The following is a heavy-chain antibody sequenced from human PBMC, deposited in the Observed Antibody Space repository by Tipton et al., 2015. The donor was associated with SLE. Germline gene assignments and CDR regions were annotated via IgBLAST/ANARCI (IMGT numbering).Heavy chain of an antibody. J-gene: IGHJ4*02. D-gene: IGHD6-19*01. CDR2: INHSGST. CDR1: GGSFSGYY. V-gene: IGHV4-34*01. Sequence: TLSLTCAVYGGSFSGYYWNWIRQPPGKGLEWIGEINHSGSTNYNPSLKSRVTISVDTSKNQFSLKLSSVTAADSAVYYCARVLGRTYTVAGPYYFDYWGQGTLVTVSS. CDR3: ARVLGRTYTVAGPYYFDY.